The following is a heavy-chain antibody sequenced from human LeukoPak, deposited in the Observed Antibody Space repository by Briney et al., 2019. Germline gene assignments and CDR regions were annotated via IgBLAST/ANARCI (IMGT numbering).Heavy chain of an antibody. CDR2: IYYSGSA. D-gene: IGHD3-22*01. CDR3: AREVTYYYDSSGSFDY. V-gene: IGHV4-59*01. Sequence: SETLSLTCTVSGGSISSYYWSWIRQPPGKGLEWIGYIYYSGSANYNPPLKSRVTISVDTSKNQFSLKLSSVTAADTAVYYCAREVTYYYDSSGSFDYWGQGTLVTVSS. J-gene: IGHJ4*02. CDR1: GGSISSYY.